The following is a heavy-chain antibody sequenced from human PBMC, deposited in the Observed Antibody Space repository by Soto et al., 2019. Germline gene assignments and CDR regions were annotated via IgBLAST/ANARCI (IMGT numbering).Heavy chain of an antibody. D-gene: IGHD2-15*01. J-gene: IGHJ4*02. Sequence: SETLSLTCTVSGGSISSGGYYWSWIRQHPGKGLEWIGYIYYSGSTYYNPSLKSRVTISVDTSKNQFSLNLKSVTAADTAVYYCATLPPRIVVVVLPIPSWGQGTLVTVSS. CDR1: GGSISSGGYY. V-gene: IGHV4-31*03. CDR3: ATLPPRIVVVVLPIPS. CDR2: IYYSGST.